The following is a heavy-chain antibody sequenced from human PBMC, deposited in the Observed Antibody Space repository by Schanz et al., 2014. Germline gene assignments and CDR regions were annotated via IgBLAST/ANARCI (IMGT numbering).Heavy chain of an antibody. CDR2: ISGSGGNT. CDR1: GFTFRGYA. D-gene: IGHD5-18*01. J-gene: IGHJ4*02. V-gene: IGHV3-23*01. Sequence: EVQLLESGGGLVQPGGSLRLSCAASGFTFRGYAMSWVRQAPGRGLEWVSIISGSGGNTYYADAVRGRFTISRDNSKTTVYLQMNSLRAEVTAVYYCAKDAENTAMITDYFDYWGQGTLGTVSS. CDR3: AKDAENTAMITDYFDY.